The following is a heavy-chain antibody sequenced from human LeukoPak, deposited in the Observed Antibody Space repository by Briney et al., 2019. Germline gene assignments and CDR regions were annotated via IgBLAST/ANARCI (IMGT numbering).Heavy chain of an antibody. Sequence: SETLSLTCAVYGGSFSGYYWSWIRQPPGKGLEWIGEINHSGSTNYNPSLKSRVTISVDTSKNQFSLKLSSVTAADTAVYYCARVGGRYDILTGYYSAGYMDVWGKGTTVTISS. CDR3: ARVGGRYDILTGYYSAGYMDV. D-gene: IGHD3-9*01. J-gene: IGHJ6*03. V-gene: IGHV4-34*01. CDR1: GGSFSGYY. CDR2: INHSGST.